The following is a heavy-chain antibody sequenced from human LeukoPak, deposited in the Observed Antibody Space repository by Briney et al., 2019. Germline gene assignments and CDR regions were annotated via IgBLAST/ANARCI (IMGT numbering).Heavy chain of an antibody. CDR3: ARQLLYGWFDP. CDR2: IYYSGST. D-gene: IGHD2-2*02. Sequence: PSQTLSLTCTVSGVSVGSGDYYWSWIRQPPGKGLEWIGYIYYSGSTNYNPSLKSRVTISVDTSKNQFSLKLSSVTAADTAVYYCARQLLYGWFDPWGQGTLVTVSS. V-gene: IGHV4-61*08. J-gene: IGHJ5*02. CDR1: GVSVGSGDYY.